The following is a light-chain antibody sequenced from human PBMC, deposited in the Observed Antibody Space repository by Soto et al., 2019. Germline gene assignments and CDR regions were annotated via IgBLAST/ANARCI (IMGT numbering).Light chain of an antibody. J-gene: IGKJ5*01. CDR1: QDISNY. CDR3: QQSDSLPIT. V-gene: IGKV1-33*01. Sequence: DIQMTQSPSSLSASVGDRVTITCRASQDISNYLNWYQQRPGKAPKLLIYDASNLERGVPSRFSGTRSAAHFTFASTSLQPEDVASYYYQQSDSLPITFGQGTRLEI. CDR2: DAS.